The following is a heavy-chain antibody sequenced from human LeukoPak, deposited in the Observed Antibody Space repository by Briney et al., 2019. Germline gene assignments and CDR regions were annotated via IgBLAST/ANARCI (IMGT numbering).Heavy chain of an antibody. CDR2: ISYNGSNK. D-gene: IGHD6-19*01. V-gene: IGHV3-30-3*01. CDR3: ARALAVAGRDPSKNYFDY. CDR1: GFTFSSYA. Sequence: GSLRLSCAASGFTFSSYAMHWVRQAPGKGLEWVAVISYNGSNKYYADSVKGRFTISRDNSKNTLYLQMNSLRAEDTAVYCCARALAVAGRDPSKNYFDYWGQGTLVTVSS. J-gene: IGHJ4*02.